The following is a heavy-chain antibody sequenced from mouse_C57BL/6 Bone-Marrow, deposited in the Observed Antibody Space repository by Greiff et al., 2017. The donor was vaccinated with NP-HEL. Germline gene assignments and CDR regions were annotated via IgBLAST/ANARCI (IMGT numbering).Heavy chain of an antibody. CDR1: GYPFTSYG. Sequence: QVQLQQSGAELARPGASVKLSCKASGYPFTSYGLSWVKQGTGQGLEWIGEIYPRSGNPYYNEKFKGKATLTADKSSSTAYMELRSLTSEDSAVYFCAGYSNYYYYAMDYWGQGTSVTVSS. CDR3: AGYSNYYYYAMDY. CDR2: IYPRSGNP. D-gene: IGHD2-5*01. J-gene: IGHJ4*01. V-gene: IGHV1-81*01.